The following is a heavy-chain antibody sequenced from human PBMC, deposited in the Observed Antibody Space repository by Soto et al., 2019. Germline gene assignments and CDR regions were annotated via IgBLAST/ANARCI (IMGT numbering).Heavy chain of an antibody. V-gene: IGHV3-74*01. CDR1: GFTFRSYW. D-gene: IGHD5-18*01. CDR2: INSDESST. J-gene: IGHJ6*02. Sequence: EVQLVESGGGLVQPGGSLRLSCAASGFTFRSYWMHWVRQAPGKGLVWVSRINSDESSTNYADSVKGRFTISRDNAKNTLYLQMNSLRAEDTAVYYCTRDGYTYGYGAMDVWAKGPRSPSP. CDR3: TRDGYTYGYGAMDV.